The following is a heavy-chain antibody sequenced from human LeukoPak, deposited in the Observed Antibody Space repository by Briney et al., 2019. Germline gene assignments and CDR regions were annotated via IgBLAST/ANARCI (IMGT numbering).Heavy chain of an antibody. Sequence: PGGSLRLSCAASGFTFSDYYMNWIRQAPGKGLEWVSYISSSGNIIYYADSVKGRFTISRDKTMNSLYLQMSSLRAEDTAVYYCARVGEFVVVTASTHSYYMDVWGKGTTVTVSS. J-gene: IGHJ6*03. CDR3: ARVGEFVVVTASTHSYYMDV. CDR1: GFTFSDYY. V-gene: IGHV3-11*01. D-gene: IGHD2-21*02. CDR2: ISSSGNII.